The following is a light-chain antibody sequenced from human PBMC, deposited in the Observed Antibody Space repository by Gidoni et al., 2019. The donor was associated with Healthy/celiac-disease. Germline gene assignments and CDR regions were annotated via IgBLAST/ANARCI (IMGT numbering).Light chain of an antibody. CDR3: QQYNSYPMYT. CDR1: QSISSW. J-gene: IGKJ2*01. V-gene: IGKV1-5*03. CDR2: KAS. Sequence: DIQMTQSPSTLSASVGDRVTITCRASQSISSWLAWYQQKPGKAPKLLIYKASSLESGVPSRCSGSGSGTEFTITISSRQPDEFATYYCQQYNSYPMYTFGQGTKLEIK.